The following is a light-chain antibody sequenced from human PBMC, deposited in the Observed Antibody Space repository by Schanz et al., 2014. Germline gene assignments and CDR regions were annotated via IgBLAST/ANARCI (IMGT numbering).Light chain of an antibody. V-gene: IGKV3-20*01. CDR2: GAS. CDR3: QQYNNWPWT. CDR1: QGVSGNY. Sequence: EIVLTQSPGTLSLSPGERAILSCRASQGVSGNYLAWYQEKRGQAPRLLIDGASTRASGIPDRFSGSGSGTDFTLTISRLEPEDFAVYYCQQYNNWPWTFGQGTKVEIK. J-gene: IGKJ1*01.